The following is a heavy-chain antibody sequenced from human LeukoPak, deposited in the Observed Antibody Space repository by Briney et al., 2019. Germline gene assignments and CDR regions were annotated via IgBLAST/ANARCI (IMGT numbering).Heavy chain of an antibody. D-gene: IGHD2-15*01. J-gene: IGHJ4*02. CDR1: GGSFSGYY. V-gene: IGHV4-34*01. Sequence: SETLSLTCAVYGGSFSGYYWSWIRQPPGKGLELIGEINHSGSTNYNPSLKSRVTISVYTSKNQFSLKLSSVTAADTAVYYCARGLGCSGGSCYPGYWGQGTLVTVSS. CDR2: INHSGST. CDR3: ARGLGCSGGSCYPGY.